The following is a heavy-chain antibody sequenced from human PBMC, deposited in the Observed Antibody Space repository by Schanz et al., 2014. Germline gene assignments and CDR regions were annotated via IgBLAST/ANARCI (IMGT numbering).Heavy chain of an antibody. D-gene: IGHD3-22*01. CDR2: ISNDGSIK. CDR3: AKDPSHGDYDYYFDY. V-gene: IGHV3-30-3*02. Sequence: VKLVESGGGAVRPGGSLRLSCAASGFTFSSYAMHWVRQAPGKGLEWVALISNDGSIKYYADSVEGRFTISRDNSRNTLYLQMNSLRAEDTAVYYCAKDPSHGDYDYYFDYWGQGTLVTVSS. J-gene: IGHJ4*02. CDR1: GFTFSSYA.